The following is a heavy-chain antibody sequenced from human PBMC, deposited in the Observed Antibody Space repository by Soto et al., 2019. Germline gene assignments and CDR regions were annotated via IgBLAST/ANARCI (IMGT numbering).Heavy chain of an antibody. V-gene: IGHV4-30-4*01. CDR2: IYYSGST. CDR1: GGSISSGDYY. Sequence: PSETLSLTCTVSGGSISSGDYYWSWIRQPPGKGLEWIGYIYYSGSTYYNPSLKSRVTISVDTSKNQFSLKLSSVTAADTAVYYCARTYRDGYNFFDYWGQGTLVTVSS. J-gene: IGHJ4*02. D-gene: IGHD5-12*01. CDR3: ARTYRDGYNFFDY.